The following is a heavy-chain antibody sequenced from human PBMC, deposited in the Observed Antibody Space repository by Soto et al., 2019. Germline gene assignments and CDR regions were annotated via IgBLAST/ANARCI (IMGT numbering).Heavy chain of an antibody. CDR2: IIPIFGIA. V-gene: IGHV1-69*08. J-gene: IGHJ6*02. Sequence: QVQLVQSGAEVKKPGSSVKVSCKASGGTFSRYSITWVRQAPGHGLEWIGRIIPIFGIASYAQKFQGRVTITADGSTSTACMELTSLRSDDTAVYYCAREDRDRETGLVPAAIDGMGVWGQGTTVTVSS. CDR3: AREDRDRETGLVPAAIDGMGV. CDR1: GGTFSRYS. D-gene: IGHD2-2*01.